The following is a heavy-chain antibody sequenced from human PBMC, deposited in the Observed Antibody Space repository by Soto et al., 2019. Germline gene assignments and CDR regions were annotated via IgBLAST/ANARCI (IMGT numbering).Heavy chain of an antibody. D-gene: IGHD2-15*01. CDR1: RFAFSNYG. V-gene: IGHV3-33*01. CDR2: IWYDGSNK. Sequence: QVQLVESGGGVVQPGRSLRLSCAASRFAFSNYGMHWVRQAPGKGLAWVALIWYDGSNKYYADSVKGRFTISRDNSKNTLYLQMNSLRAEDTAVYYCAGSPPGVACRYYFDYWGQGALVTVSS. CDR3: AGSPPGVACRYYFDY. J-gene: IGHJ4*02.